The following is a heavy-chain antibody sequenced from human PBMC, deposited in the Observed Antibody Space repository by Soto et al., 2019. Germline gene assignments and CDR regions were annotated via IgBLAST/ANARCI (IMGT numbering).Heavy chain of an antibody. Sequence: SETLSLTCAVSGGSFTSNDWWTWVRQPPGQGLEWIGEIYRTGSTNYNPSLKSRVTISLDKSENQFSLKVTSLTAADTAVYYCASRDPGTSVDYWGQGTLVTVS. V-gene: IGHV4-4*02. J-gene: IGHJ4*02. CDR2: IYRTGST. D-gene: IGHD1-7*01. CDR1: GGSFTSNDW. CDR3: ASRDPGTSVDY.